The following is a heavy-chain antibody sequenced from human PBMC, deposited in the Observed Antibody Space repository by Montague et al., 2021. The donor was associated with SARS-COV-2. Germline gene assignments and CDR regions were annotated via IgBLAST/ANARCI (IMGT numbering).Heavy chain of an antibody. D-gene: IGHD1-1*01. CDR2: ITGSGSNT. J-gene: IGHJ4*02. Sequence: SLRLSCAASGFAFSNYAMSWVRQAPGKGLEWVSAITGSGSNTYYADSMKGRFTIFRDNSRSTLYLQINSLRAKDTAVYYCARQNWNDGGDYWGQGTLVTVPS. CDR3: ARQNWNDGGDY. V-gene: IGHV3-23*01. CDR1: GFAFSNYA.